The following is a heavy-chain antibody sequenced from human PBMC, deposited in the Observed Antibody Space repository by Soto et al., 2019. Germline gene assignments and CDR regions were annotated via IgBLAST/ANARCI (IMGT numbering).Heavy chain of an antibody. D-gene: IGHD4-4*01. J-gene: IGHJ6*02. CDR1: GFTVSSNY. Sequence: EVQVVESGGGLMQPGGSLRLSCAASGFTVSSNYMSWVRQAPGKGLEWVSVIYSSGRTYYADSVKGRFTISRDNFKNTVDLQMKSLRAEDTAVYYCATRHYTVYYGMDVWGQGTTGTVSS. CDR2: IYSSGRT. CDR3: ATRHYTVYYGMDV. V-gene: IGHV3-53*01.